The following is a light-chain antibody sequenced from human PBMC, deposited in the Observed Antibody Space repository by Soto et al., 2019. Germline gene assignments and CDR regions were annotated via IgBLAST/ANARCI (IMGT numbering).Light chain of an antibody. CDR1: SSDVGGYNY. CDR2: EVS. CDR3: SSYAGSNNLV. Sequence: QSALTQPPSASGSPGQSVTISCTGTSSDVGGYNYVSWYQQHPGKAPKLMIYEVSERPSGVSDRFSGSKSGNTASLTVSGLQADDEADYYCSSYAGSNNLVFGGGTKSPS. J-gene: IGLJ3*02. V-gene: IGLV2-8*01.